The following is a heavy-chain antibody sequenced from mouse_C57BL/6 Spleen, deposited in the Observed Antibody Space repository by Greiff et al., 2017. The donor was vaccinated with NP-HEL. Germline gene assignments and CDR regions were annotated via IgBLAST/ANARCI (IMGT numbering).Heavy chain of an antibody. CDR2: IGPGSGST. J-gene: IGHJ3*01. CDR1: GYTFTDYY. CDR3: ARAPYYSNYVAWFAY. D-gene: IGHD2-5*01. Sequence: VQLQQSGAELVKPGASVKISCKASGYTFTDYYINWVKQRPGQGLEWIGKIGPGSGSTYYNEKFKGKATLTADKSSSTAYMQLSSLTSEDSAVYFCARAPYYSNYVAWFAYWGQGTLVTVSA. V-gene: IGHV1-77*01.